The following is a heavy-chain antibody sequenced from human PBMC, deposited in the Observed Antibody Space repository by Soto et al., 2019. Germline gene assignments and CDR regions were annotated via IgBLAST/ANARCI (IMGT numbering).Heavy chain of an antibody. Sequence: PGGSLRLSCTVSGFAFNNYAMTWVRQAPGKGLEWVSAFSGRSGGTYYAASVKGRFTISGDNSKNTVILEMNNLRAEDTAVYYCARDSSAWPNYFDSWGQGIQVTVSS. CDR2: FSGRSGGT. V-gene: IGHV3-23*01. CDR1: GFAFNNYA. D-gene: IGHD6-19*01. CDR3: ARDSSAWPNYFDS. J-gene: IGHJ4*02.